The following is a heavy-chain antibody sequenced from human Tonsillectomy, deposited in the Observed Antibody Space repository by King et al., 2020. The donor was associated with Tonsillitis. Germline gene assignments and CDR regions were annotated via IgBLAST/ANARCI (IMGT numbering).Heavy chain of an antibody. J-gene: IGHJ4*02. CDR2: IWCDGSNK. CDR3: ARDDRSSSGCHDF. CDR1: GFTFSSYD. Sequence: HVQLVESGGGVVQPGRSLRLSCEASGFTFSSYDMHWVRQAPGKGLGWGAVIWCDGSNKYHAVSVRGRFTISRDNSKNPLYLQINSLRADDTAVYYCARDDRSSSGCHDFWGQGTLVTVSS. V-gene: IGHV3-33*01. D-gene: IGHD6-19*01.